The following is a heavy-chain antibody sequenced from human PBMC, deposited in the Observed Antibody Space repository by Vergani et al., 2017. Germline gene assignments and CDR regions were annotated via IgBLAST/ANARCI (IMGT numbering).Heavy chain of an antibody. J-gene: IGHJ4*02. CDR3: AKADTAMGFAYD. V-gene: IGHV3-23*03. CDR1: GFTFSSYA. CDR2: IYSGGSST. Sequence: VPLLESGGGLVQPGGSLRLSCAASGFTFSSYAMSWVRQAPGKGLEWVSIIYSGGSSTYYADTVKGRFTISIDNSKNTLYLQMSSLSAEDTAVYYCAKADTAMGFAYDWGQATLVTVSS. D-gene: IGHD5-18*01.